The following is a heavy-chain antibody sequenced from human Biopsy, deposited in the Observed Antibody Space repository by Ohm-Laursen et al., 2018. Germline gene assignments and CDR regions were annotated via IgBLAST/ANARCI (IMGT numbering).Heavy chain of an antibody. CDR3: ARPTNARAGGAPFDI. J-gene: IGHJ4*01. D-gene: IGHD3-9*01. V-gene: IGHV3-9*01. CDR2: ISWDSGRI. Sequence: SLRLSCAASGFIFDDYAMHWVRQAPGKGLEWVSGISWDSGRIDYADSVKGRFTIPRDNAKNSLYLQMNSLRAEDTAMYYCARPTNARAGGAPFDIWGQGTLVTVSS. CDR1: GFIFDDYA.